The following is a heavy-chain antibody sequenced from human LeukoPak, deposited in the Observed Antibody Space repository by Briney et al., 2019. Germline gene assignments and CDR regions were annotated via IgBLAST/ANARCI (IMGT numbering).Heavy chain of an antibody. CDR1: GFTFSDHH. CDR2: IRNKANRYTT. V-gene: IGHV3-72*01. Sequence: GGSLRLSCAASGFTFSDHHVDWVRQAPGEGLEWVARIRNKANRYTTEYAASVKGRFTISRDDSENSLYLQMDSLKTEDTAVYYCARSPLGIAPFDYWGQGTLVTVSS. D-gene: IGHD7-27*01. J-gene: IGHJ4*02. CDR3: ARSPLGIAPFDY.